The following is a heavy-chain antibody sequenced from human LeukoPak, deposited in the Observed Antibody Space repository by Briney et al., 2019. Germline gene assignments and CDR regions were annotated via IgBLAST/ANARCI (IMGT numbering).Heavy chain of an antibody. V-gene: IGHV3-74*01. D-gene: IGHD3-22*01. CDR1: GFTFRSYW. Sequence: PGGSLRLSCAASGFTFRSYWMHWVRQAPGKGLVWVSRIKSDGSSTIYADSVKGRFTISRDNAKNTLYLQMNSLRAEDRAVYYCARGSYYYDSSGYSPGAYWGQGTLVAVSS. CDR3: ARGSYYYDSSGYSPGAY. J-gene: IGHJ4*02. CDR2: IKSDGSST.